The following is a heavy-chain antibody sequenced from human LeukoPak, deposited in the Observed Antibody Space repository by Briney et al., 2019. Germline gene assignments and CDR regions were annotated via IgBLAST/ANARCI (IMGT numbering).Heavy chain of an antibody. CDR1: GYTFTGYY. D-gene: IGHD1-26*01. CDR2: INPNSGGT. V-gene: IGHV1-2*02. Sequence: ASVKVSCKASGYTFTGYYMHWVRQAPGQGLEWMGWINPNSGGTNYAQKFQGRVTMTRDTSISTAYMELSRLRSDDTAVYYCARVRTIVVTNWFDPWGQGTLVTVSS. J-gene: IGHJ5*02. CDR3: ARVRTIVVTNWFDP.